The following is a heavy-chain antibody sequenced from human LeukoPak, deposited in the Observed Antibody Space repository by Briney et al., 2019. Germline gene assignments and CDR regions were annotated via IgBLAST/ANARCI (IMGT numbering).Heavy chain of an antibody. V-gene: IGHV3-21*01. D-gene: IGHD3-10*01. J-gene: IGHJ4*02. Sequence: GGSLRLSCAASGFTFSSYSMNWVRQAPGKGLEWVSSISSSSSYIYYADSVKGRFTISRDNAKNSLYLQMNSLRAEDTAVYYCARGSLYYYRSGSTTSWGQGTLVTVSS. CDR2: ISSSSSYI. CDR3: ARGSLYYYRSGSTTS. CDR1: GFTFSSYS.